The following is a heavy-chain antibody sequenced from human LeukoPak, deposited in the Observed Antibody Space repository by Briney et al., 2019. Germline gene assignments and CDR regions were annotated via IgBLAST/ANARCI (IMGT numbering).Heavy chain of an antibody. J-gene: IGHJ4*02. Sequence: SVKVSCKASGGTFSSYAISWVRQAPGQGLEWMGGIIPIFGTANYAQKFQGRVTITTDESTSTAYMELSSLRSEDTAVYYCASGGGSAAIAVAGMNYFDYWGQGTLVTVSS. V-gene: IGHV1-69*05. CDR3: ASGGGSAAIAVAGMNYFDY. D-gene: IGHD6-19*01. CDR2: IIPIFGTA. CDR1: GGTFSSYA.